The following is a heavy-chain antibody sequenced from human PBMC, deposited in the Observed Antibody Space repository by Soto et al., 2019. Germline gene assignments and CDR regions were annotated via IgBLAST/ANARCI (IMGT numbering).Heavy chain of an antibody. Sequence: GGSLRLSCAASGFTFSSYAMGWVRQGPGKGLEWVAVVSIGGSTHYADSVRGRFTISRDKSKNTLSLQMNSLTAEDTAVYFCAKRRGAGGHFDYWGQGALVTVS. J-gene: IGHJ4*02. CDR1: GFTFSSYA. D-gene: IGHD2-15*01. CDR3: AKRRGAGGHFDY. CDR2: VSIGGST. V-gene: IGHV3-23*01.